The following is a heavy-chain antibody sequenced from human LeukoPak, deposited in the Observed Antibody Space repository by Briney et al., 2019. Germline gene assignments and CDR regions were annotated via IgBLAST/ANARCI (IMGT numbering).Heavy chain of an antibody. CDR3: ARECSSSSGDAFDI. Sequence: LRPSFSASGFTFSSQGMHRGRQGPGQGLEGGGVIWYDGSNKYYADSVKGRFTISRDNSKNTLYLQMNSLRAEDTAVYYCARECSSSSGDAFDIWGQGTMVTVSS. J-gene: IGHJ3*02. CDR2: IWYDGSNK. V-gene: IGHV3-33*08. D-gene: IGHD6-6*01. CDR1: GFTFSSQG.